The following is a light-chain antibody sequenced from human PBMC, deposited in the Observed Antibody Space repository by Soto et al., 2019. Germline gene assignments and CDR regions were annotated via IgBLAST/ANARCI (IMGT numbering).Light chain of an antibody. V-gene: IGKV1-39*01. CDR2: AAS. Sequence: DIQMTQYTSSLSASVGDRVTITCRASPSISSYLNWYQQKPGKAPKLLIYAASSLQGGVPSRFSGSGSGTDFTLTISSLQPEDFATYYCQQTYSSPWTFGQGTKVDIK. CDR1: PSISSY. CDR3: QQTYSSPWT. J-gene: IGKJ1*01.